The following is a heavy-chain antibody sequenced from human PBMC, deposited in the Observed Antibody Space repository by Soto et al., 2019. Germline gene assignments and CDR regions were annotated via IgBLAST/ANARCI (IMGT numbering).Heavy chain of an antibody. D-gene: IGHD3-10*01. CDR3: VRERVGGSVNYYKSEGMDV. J-gene: IGHJ6*02. CDR1: GGSINSDGYS. CDR2: IYPSGIT. V-gene: IGHV4-30-2*01. Sequence: QLQESGSGLVKPSQTLSLTCSVSGGSINSDGYSWGWIRQPPGKGLEWIGYIYPSGITSHNPSLKSRVTISVERSTSQVSLELPFVTAADTAVYYCVRERVGGSVNYYKSEGMDVWGQGTTVTVS.